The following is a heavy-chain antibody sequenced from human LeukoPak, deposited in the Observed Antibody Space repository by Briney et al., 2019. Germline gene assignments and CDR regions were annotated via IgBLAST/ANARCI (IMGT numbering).Heavy chain of an antibody. V-gene: IGHV3-21*01. CDR3: ARTYPAAGPYFDC. CDR2: IISSSSYI. D-gene: IGHD6-13*01. CDR1: GFTFSSYS. Sequence: GGSLRLSCAASGFTFSSYSMNWVRQPPGKGLEWVSSIISSSSYIYYADSVKGRFTISRDNAKNSLSLQMNSLRAEDTAVYYCARTYPAAGPYFDCWAQGTLVTVSS. J-gene: IGHJ4*02.